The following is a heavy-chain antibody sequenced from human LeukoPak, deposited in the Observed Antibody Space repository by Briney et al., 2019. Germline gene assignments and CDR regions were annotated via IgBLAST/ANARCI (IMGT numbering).Heavy chain of an antibody. CDR2: INSDGSDT. CDR3: ARGGCSSTSCLVS. CDR1: GFTFSSYW. V-gene: IGHV3-74*01. J-gene: IGHJ5*02. D-gene: IGHD2-2*01. Sequence: PGGSLRLSCAASGFTFSSYWMHWVRQAPGKGLEWVSRINSDGSDTNYADSVKGRFTISRDNAKNTLSLQMNSLRPEDTAVYYCARGGCSSTSCLVSWGQGTLVTVSS.